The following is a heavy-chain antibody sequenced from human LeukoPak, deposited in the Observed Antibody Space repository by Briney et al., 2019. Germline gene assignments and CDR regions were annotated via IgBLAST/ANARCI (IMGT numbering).Heavy chain of an antibody. J-gene: IGHJ5*02. CDR3: ARIRASYDILTGYYSPVNWFDP. D-gene: IGHD3-9*01. CDR2: IYPGDSDT. Sequence: GESLKISCKGSGYSFTSYWIGWVRQMPGKGLEWMGIIYPGDSDTRYSPSFQGQVTISADKSISTAYLQWSSLKASDTAMYYCARIRASYDILTGYYSPVNWFDPWGQGTLVTVSS. V-gene: IGHV5-51*01. CDR1: GYSFTSYW.